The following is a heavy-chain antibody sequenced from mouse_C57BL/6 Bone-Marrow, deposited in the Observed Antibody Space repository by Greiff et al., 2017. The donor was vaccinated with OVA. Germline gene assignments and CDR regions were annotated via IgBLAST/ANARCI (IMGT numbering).Heavy chain of an antibody. CDR2: IYPCDGCT. CDR1: GYTFTSYS. J-gene: IGHJ1*03. D-gene: IGHD1-1*01. V-gene: IGHV1-50*01. CDR3: ANYCYGSDYWYFDV. Sequence: QVQLQQSGAELVKPGASVKLSCKASGYTFTSYSMQWVKQRSGQGLEWIGEIYPCDGCTKYNQKFKGKATLTADKSSSTAYMQLSSLTSEDSAVYYGANYCYGSDYWYFDVWGTGTTVTVSA.